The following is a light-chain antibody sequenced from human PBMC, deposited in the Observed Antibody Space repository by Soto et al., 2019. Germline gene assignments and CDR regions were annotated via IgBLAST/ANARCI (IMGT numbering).Light chain of an antibody. V-gene: IGLV2-14*01. Sequence: QSVLTQPASVSGSPGQSITISCTGTSSDVGAYNYVSWYQQHPGKAPRLMICDVSNRPSGVSNRFSGSKSGNTASLTISGRQAEDEADYYCSSYSSSSTLYVFGTGTKVTVL. CDR2: DVS. J-gene: IGLJ1*01. CDR1: SSDVGAYNY. CDR3: SSYSSSSTLYV.